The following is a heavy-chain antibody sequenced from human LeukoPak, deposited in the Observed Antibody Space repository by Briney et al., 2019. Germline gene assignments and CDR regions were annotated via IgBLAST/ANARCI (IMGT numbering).Heavy chain of an antibody. CDR3: ARVFRTPPYYFDF. Sequence: SETLSLTCTVSGSSISSYYWTWIRQPPAKGLEWIGYIYYSGSTNYNPSLKSRVTISVATSKNQFSLKLSSVTAADTAVYYCARVFRTPPYYFDFWGQGALVTVS. J-gene: IGHJ4*02. V-gene: IGHV4-59*01. CDR1: GSSISSYY. D-gene: IGHD3/OR15-3a*01. CDR2: IYYSGST.